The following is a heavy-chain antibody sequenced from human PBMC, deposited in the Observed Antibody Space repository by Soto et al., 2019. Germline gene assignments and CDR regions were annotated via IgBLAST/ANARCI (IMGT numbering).Heavy chain of an antibody. Sequence: SETLSLTCTVAGGSMSSSSYYWGWIRQPPGEGLEWIGSIYYSGRTYYNPSLKSRLTISVDTSKNQISLKLSSVTAADTAVYYCARHSGAYLYYFDYWGQGTLVTVSS. CDR3: ARHSGAYLYYFDY. CDR2: IYYSGRT. J-gene: IGHJ4*02. D-gene: IGHD1-26*01. V-gene: IGHV4-39*01. CDR1: GGSMSSSSYY.